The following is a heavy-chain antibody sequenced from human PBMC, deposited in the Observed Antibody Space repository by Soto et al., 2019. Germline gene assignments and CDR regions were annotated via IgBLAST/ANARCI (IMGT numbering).Heavy chain of an antibody. CDR3: VRLIGNSWLDF. D-gene: IGHD1-26*01. V-gene: IGHV6-1*01. Sequence: QTLSLTCAIPVDRVSSSIVTSNWIRQSPSRDIEWLGRAYYGSTWYNDYAESVKSRITINTDTSKNQFSLHLNSVTPEDTAVYYCVRLIGNSWLDFWGQGTLVTVSS. CDR2: AYYGSTWYN. J-gene: IGHJ5*01. CDR1: VDRVSSSIVT.